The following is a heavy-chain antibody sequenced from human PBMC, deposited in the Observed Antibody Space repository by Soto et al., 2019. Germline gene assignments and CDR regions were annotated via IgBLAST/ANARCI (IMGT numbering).Heavy chain of an antibody. CDR2: INPNSGDT. CDR3: ARDRYAYYYYGMDV. J-gene: IGHJ6*02. Sequence: ASVNVSCKASGYTFTVYFMHWVRQAPGQGLEWMGWINPNSGDTNYAQKFQGRVTMTRDTSISTAYMELSRLRSDDTAVYYCARDRYAYYYYGMDVWGQGTTVTVSS. D-gene: IGHD3-16*02. CDR1: GYTFTVYF. V-gene: IGHV1-2*02.